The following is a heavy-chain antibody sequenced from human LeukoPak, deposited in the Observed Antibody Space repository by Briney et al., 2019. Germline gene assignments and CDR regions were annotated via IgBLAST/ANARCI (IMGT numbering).Heavy chain of an antibody. V-gene: IGHV3-23*01. J-gene: IGHJ6*02. Sequence: GGSLRLSCGVSGFTFSSYAMTWVRQAPGKGLEWVSYISGSGDTTFYAASVKGRFTISRDNSKNTLYLQMNSLRAEDTAVYYCAKYRVPNDYYYYGMDVWGQGTTVTVSS. CDR2: ISGSGDTT. D-gene: IGHD3-10*01. CDR1: GFTFSSYA. CDR3: AKYRVPNDYYYYGMDV.